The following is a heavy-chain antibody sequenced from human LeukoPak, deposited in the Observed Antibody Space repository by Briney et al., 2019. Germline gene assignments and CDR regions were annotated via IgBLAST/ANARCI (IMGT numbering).Heavy chain of an antibody. J-gene: IGHJ5*02. CDR2: IYADGAT. CDR1: GITVSQND. Sequence: PGGSLRLSCAASGITVSQNDMSWVRQAPGRGLEGVSLIYADGATHYADSVKGRFTISRDNSKNTVYLEMNSLRPEDTAVYFCARDRAGRKAWVEFDPWGQGTLVTVSS. CDR3: ARDRAGRKAWVEFDP. V-gene: IGHV3-66*02. D-gene: IGHD3-10*01.